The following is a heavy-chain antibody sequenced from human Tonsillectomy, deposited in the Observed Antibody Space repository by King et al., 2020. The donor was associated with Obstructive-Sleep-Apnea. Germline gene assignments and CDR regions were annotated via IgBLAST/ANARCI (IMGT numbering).Heavy chain of an antibody. CDR1: GYTFTSYY. CDR3: ARDRGDYDILTGYFNY. Sequence: VQLVESGAEVKKPGASVKVSCKASGYTFTSYYMHWVRQAPGQGLEWMGIINPSGGSTSYTQKFQGRVTMTRDTSTSTVYMGLSSLRSEDTAVYYCARDRGDYDILTGYFNYWGQGTLVTVSS. J-gene: IGHJ4*02. V-gene: IGHV1-46*01. D-gene: IGHD3-9*01. CDR2: INPSGGST.